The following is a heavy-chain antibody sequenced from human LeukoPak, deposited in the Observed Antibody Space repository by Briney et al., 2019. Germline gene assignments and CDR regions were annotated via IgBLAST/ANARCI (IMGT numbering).Heavy chain of an antibody. CDR2: IYYTGST. V-gene: IGHV4-59*01. CDR3: ARAGPILVAYFDY. CDR1: GASISSSF. D-gene: IGHD2/OR15-2a*01. J-gene: IGHJ4*02. Sequence: SETLSLTCTVSGASISSSFWTWIRQSPGKGLEWLAYIYYTGSTNLNPSLKSRVTISVDTSKNQFSLKLSSVTAADTAVYYCARAGPILVAYFDYWGQGTLVTVSS.